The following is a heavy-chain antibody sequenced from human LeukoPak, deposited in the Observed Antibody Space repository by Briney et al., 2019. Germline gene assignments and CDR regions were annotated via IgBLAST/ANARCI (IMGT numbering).Heavy chain of an antibody. Sequence: ASVKVSCKASGYTFTSYGISWVRQAPGQGLEWMGWISAYNGNTNYAQKLQGRVTMTTDTSTSTAYMELRSLRSDDTAVYYCARNQLGYCSSTSCLTPGDYWGQGTLVTVSS. CDR2: ISAYNGNT. CDR1: GYTFTSYG. CDR3: ARNQLGYCSSTSCLTPGDY. V-gene: IGHV1-18*01. D-gene: IGHD2-2*01. J-gene: IGHJ4*02.